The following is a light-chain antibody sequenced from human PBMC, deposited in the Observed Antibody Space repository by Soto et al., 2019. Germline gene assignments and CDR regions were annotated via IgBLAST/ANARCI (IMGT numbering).Light chain of an antibody. V-gene: IGKV3-15*01. Sequence: ERVMPQSPAILSVSPGERATLACRAIESVSSNLARYQQKPGQAPRLPIPGASARATGIPVRFSGSGSGTDFPLTISSLQSEDFVFYYCQQYHDWPMPFGPGTKVDIK. CDR3: QQYHDWPMP. J-gene: IGKJ3*01. CDR1: ESVSSN. CDR2: GAS.